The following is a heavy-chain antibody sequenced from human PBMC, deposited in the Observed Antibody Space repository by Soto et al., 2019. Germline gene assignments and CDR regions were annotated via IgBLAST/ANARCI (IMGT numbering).Heavy chain of an antibody. CDR2: IYHSGST. Sequence: PSETLSLTCAVSGGSISSSNWWSWVRQPPGKGLEWIGEIYHSGSTNYNPSLKSRVTISVDKSKNQFSLKLSSVTAADTAVYYCARDQEPGIAVAGTVPFDYWGQGTLVTVSS. D-gene: IGHD6-19*01. V-gene: IGHV4-4*02. CDR3: ARDQEPGIAVAGTVPFDY. CDR1: GGSISSSNW. J-gene: IGHJ4*02.